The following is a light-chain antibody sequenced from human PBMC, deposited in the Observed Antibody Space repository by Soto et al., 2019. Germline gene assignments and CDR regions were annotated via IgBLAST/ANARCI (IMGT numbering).Light chain of an antibody. J-gene: IGLJ2*01. CDR1: SSDVGGYNY. Sequence: QSALTQPASVSGSPGQSITISCTGTSSDVGGYNYVSWYQQHPGKAPKLMIYEVSNRPSGVSNRFSGSKSCNTASLTISGLLSEDGAVYYCRSYTSSSTLVFCGGTKLTVL. V-gene: IGLV2-14*01. CDR2: EVS. CDR3: RSYTSSSTLV.